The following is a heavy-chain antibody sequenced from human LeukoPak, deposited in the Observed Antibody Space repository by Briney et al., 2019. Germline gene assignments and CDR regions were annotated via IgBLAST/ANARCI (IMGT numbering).Heavy chain of an antibody. V-gene: IGHV3-53*05. CDR2: VYSEGGT. J-gene: IGHJ5*02. Sequence: ASLRLSCVASGFFITSYAVSWVRPAPGKAPEWVSLVYSEGGTHYAQSVQGRFIISRDISKNTLYLQMSNLRIEDTGVYRCVRDRAEERAWVEFDPWGQGTVVTVSS. CDR3: VRDRAEERAWVEFDP. CDR1: GFFITSYA. D-gene: IGHD1-1*01.